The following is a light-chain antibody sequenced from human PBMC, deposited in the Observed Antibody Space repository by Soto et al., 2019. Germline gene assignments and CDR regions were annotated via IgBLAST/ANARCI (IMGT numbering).Light chain of an antibody. J-gene: IGLJ1*01. Sequence: QSAPTQPPSASGSPGQSVTIPCTGTSSDVGDYNYVSWYQQHPGKVPKLLIYEVSKRPSGVPDRFSGSKSGNTASLTVSGLQAEDEADYYCSSYAASNNFVFGTGTKVTVL. CDR3: SSYAASNNFV. CDR1: SSDVGDYNY. V-gene: IGLV2-8*01. CDR2: EVS.